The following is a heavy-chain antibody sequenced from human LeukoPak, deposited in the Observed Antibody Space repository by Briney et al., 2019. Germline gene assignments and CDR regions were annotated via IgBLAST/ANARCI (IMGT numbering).Heavy chain of an antibody. Sequence: GGSLRLSCAASGFTFSSYWMSWVRQAPGKGLEWVSYISSSESTLYYADSVKGRFTVSRDNAKNSLYLQMNSLRAEDTAVYYCARGGCSGGTCPLDYWGQGTLVTVSS. CDR1: GFTFSSYW. CDR3: ARGGCSGGTCPLDY. D-gene: IGHD2-15*01. V-gene: IGHV3-48*01. CDR2: ISSSESTL. J-gene: IGHJ4*02.